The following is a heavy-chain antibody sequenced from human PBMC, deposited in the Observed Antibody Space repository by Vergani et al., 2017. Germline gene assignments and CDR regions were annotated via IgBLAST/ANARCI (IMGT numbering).Heavy chain of an antibody. CDR3: ATAIPKYSYGPEAFDI. CDR1: GGTFSSYA. V-gene: IGHV1-69*01. Sequence: QVQLVQSGAEVKKPGSSVKVSCKASGGTFSSYAISWVRQAPGQGLEWMGGIIPIFGTANYAQKFQGRVTITADESTSTAYMELSSLRSEDTAVYYCATAIPKYSYGPEAFDIWGQGTMVTVSS. CDR2: IIPIFGTA. D-gene: IGHD5-18*01. J-gene: IGHJ3*02.